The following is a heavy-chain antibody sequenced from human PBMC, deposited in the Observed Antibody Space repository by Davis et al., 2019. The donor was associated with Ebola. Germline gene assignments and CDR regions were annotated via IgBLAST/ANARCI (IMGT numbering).Heavy chain of an antibody. CDR3: ARTDYDILTGYFDY. Sequence: GGSLRLSCAASGFTFSNYAMHWVRQAPGKGLEWVAVISYDGSIKYYADSVKGRFTISRDNSKNTLYLQMNSLRAEDTAVYYCARTDYDILTGYFDYWGQGTLVTVSS. V-gene: IGHV3-30-3*01. J-gene: IGHJ4*02. D-gene: IGHD3-9*01. CDR2: ISYDGSIK. CDR1: GFTFSNYA.